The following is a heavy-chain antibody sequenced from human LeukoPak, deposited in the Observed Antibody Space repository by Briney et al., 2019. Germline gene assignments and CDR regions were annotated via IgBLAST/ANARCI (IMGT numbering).Heavy chain of an antibody. CDR3: ATSGGFVLPNAITGNWYMDV. CDR2: IISVGGYT. Sequence: GSSLRLSCGASGFTSIDYSMNWFGQAPGKGLAWVASIISVGGYTYYPDSVRGRCTSSRDNAQSSLLLQMNSLRAEDTAVYFCATSGGFVLPNAITGNWYMDVWGRGTSVSVSS. CDR1: GFTSIDYS. V-gene: IGHV3-21*01. D-gene: IGHD2-2*01. J-gene: IGHJ6*03.